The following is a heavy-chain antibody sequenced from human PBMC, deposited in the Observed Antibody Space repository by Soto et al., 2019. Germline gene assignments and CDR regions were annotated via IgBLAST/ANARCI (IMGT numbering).Heavy chain of an antibody. V-gene: IGHV4-59*12. CDR2: IYYSGST. CDR1: GGSISSYY. CDR3: ARDRGTTLY. J-gene: IGHJ4*02. Sequence: PSETLSLTCTVSGGSISSYYWSWIRQPPGKGLEWIGSIYYSGSTYYDPSLKSRVTISVDTSKNQFSLKLSSVTAADTAVYYCARDRGTTLYWGQGTLVTVSS. D-gene: IGHD1-7*01.